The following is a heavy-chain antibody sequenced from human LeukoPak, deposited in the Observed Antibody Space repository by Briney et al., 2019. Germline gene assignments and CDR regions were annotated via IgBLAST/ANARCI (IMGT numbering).Heavy chain of an antibody. D-gene: IGHD6-13*01. J-gene: IGHJ4*02. CDR3: ARRFGSSWGGFDY. CDR2: IYYSGST. V-gene: IGHV4-59*08. Sequence: PSETLSLTCTVSGGSISSYYWSWIRQHPGQGLEWIGYIYYSGSTNYNPSLKSRVTISVDTSKNQFSLKLSSVTAADTAVYYCARRFGSSWGGFDYWGQGTLVTVSS. CDR1: GGSISSYY.